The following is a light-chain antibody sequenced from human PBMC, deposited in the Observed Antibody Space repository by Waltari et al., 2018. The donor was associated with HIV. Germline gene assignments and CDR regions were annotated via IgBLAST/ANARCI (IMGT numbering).Light chain of an antibody. V-gene: IGKV3-20*01. CDR2: GAS. J-gene: IGKJ5*01. CDR3: QQYGISPPGT. CDR1: QSFSSGS. Sequence: EIVLTQSPGTLSLSPGERATLSCRASQSFSSGSLAWYQQKPGQAPRLLIFGASSRASGFPDRFSGSGSGTDFTLTISRLEPEDFAVYYCQQYGISPPGTFGQGTRLEIK.